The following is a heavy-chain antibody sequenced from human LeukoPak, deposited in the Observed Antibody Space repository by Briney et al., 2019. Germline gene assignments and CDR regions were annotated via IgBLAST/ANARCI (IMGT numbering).Heavy chain of an antibody. CDR1: GFTVSSNY. J-gene: IGHJ3*02. V-gene: IGHV3-53*01. D-gene: IGHD1-26*01. Sequence: GGSLRLSCAASGFTVSSNYISWVRQAPGKGLEWVSVIYSGGSTYYADSVKGRFTISRDNSKNTLYLQMNSLRAEDTAVYYCARDRGLEWGFGAFDIWGQGTMVTVSS. CDR2: IYSGGST. CDR3: ARDRGLEWGFGAFDI.